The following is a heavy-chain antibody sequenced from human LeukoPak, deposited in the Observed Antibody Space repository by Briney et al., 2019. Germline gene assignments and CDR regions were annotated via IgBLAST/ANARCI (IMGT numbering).Heavy chain of an antibody. V-gene: IGHV4-59*01. J-gene: IGHJ4*02. CDR1: GGSFSGYY. CDR3: ARDRSEFDY. CDR2: IYYSGST. Sequence: SETLSFTCAVYGGSFSGYYWSWIRQPPGKGLEWIGYIYYSGSTNYNPSLKSRVTISVDTSKNQFSLKLNSVTAADTAVYYCARDRSEFDYWGQGTLVTVSS. D-gene: IGHD1-14*01.